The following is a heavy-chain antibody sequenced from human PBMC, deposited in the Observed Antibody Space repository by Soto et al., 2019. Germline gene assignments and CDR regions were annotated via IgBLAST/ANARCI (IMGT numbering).Heavy chain of an antibody. CDR2: INPSGDST. J-gene: IGHJ3*02. V-gene: IGHV1-46*03. CDR1: GYTFTNSY. Sequence: ASVKVSCKASGYTFTNSYIHWVRQTPGQGLQWMGMINPSGDSTTYAQRFQGRVTLTRDTSTTTVYMELSSLRSEDTAIYYCAPTLGSSNYGAFHIWGQGTMVIVSS. D-gene: IGHD3-10*01. CDR3: APTLGSSNYGAFHI.